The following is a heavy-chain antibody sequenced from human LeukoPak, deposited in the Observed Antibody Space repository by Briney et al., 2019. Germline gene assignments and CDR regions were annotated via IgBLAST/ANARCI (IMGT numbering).Heavy chain of an antibody. CDR3: ARGSAGVVVPAAIERIDP. CDR2: IWYDGSNK. V-gene: IGHV3-33*01. Sequence: GGSLRLSCAASGFTFSSYGMHWVRQAPGKRLEWVAVIWYDGSNKYYADSVKGRFTISRDNSKNTLYLQMNSLRAEDTAVYYCARGSAGVVVPAAIERIDPWGQGTLVTISS. CDR1: GFTFSSYG. J-gene: IGHJ5*02. D-gene: IGHD2-2*01.